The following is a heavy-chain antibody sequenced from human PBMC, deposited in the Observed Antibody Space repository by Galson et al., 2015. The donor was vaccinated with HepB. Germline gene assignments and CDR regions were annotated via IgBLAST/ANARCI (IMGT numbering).Heavy chain of an antibody. CDR3: AKDPYLYSALAGTMAGFDY. CDR2: ISYDGSNK. Sequence: SLRLSCAASGFTFSNYGMHWVRQAPGTGLEWVAVISYDGSNKYYADSVKGRFTISRDNSKNTLYLQMNSLRAEDRALYYCAKDPYLYSALAGTMAGFDYWGQRTLVTVSS. CDR1: GFTFSNYG. V-gene: IGHV3-30*18. J-gene: IGHJ4*02. D-gene: IGHD6-19*01.